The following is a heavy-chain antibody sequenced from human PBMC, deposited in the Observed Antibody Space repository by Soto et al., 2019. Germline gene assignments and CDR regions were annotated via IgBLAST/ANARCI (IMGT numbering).Heavy chain of an antibody. V-gene: IGHV4-34*01. Sequence: SETLSLTCAVYGGSFSGYYWSWIRQPPGKGLEWIGEINHSGSTNYNPSLKSRVTISVDTSKNQFSLKLSSVTAADTAVYYCARLNNWNRPYYFDYWGQGTLVTVSS. D-gene: IGHD1-20*01. CDR2: INHSGST. J-gene: IGHJ4*02. CDR3: ARLNNWNRPYYFDY. CDR1: GGSFSGYY.